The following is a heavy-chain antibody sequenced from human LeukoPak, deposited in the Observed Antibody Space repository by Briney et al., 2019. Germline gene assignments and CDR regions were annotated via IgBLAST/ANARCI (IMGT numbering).Heavy chain of an antibody. CDR2: IYPGDSDT. V-gene: IGHV5-51*01. CDR1: GSSFTSYW. Sequence: GKSLQISCKGSGSSFTSYWIGWVRRLPGKGLEGMGIIYPGDSDTRYSPSFQGQVTISDDKSISTAYLQWSSLKASDTAMYYCARRPGDGYNSDYWGQGTLVTVSS. D-gene: IGHD5-24*01. J-gene: IGHJ4*02. CDR3: ARRPGDGYNSDY.